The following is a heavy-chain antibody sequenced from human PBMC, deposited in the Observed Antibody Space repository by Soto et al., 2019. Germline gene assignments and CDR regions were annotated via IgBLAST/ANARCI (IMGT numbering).Heavy chain of an antibody. CDR1: GYTFTSYY. D-gene: IGHD5-12*01. CDR2: INPSGGST. Sequence: ASVKVSCKASGYTFTSYYMHWVRQAPGQGLEWMGIINPSGGSTSYAQKFQGRVTMTRDTSTSTVYMELSSLRSEDTAVYYCARGEMATIIFRGGYYGMDVWGQGTTVTVSS. V-gene: IGHV1-46*01. J-gene: IGHJ6*02. CDR3: ARGEMATIIFRGGYYGMDV.